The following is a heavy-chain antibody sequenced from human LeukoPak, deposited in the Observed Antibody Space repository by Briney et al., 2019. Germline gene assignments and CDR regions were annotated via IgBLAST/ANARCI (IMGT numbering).Heavy chain of an antibody. J-gene: IGHJ4*02. D-gene: IGHD1-26*01. CDR2: ISSSSSYI. CDR1: GFTFSSYS. CDR3: ARDLWATTIFDY. Sequence: GGSLRLSCAASGFTFSSYSMNWVRQAPGKGLEWVSSISSSSSYIYYADSVKGRFTISRDNAKNSLYLQMNSLRAEGTAVYYCARDLWATTIFDYWGQGTLVTVSS. V-gene: IGHV3-21*01.